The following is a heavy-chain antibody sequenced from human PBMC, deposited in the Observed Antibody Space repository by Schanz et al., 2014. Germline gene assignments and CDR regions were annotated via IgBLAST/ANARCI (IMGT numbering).Heavy chain of an antibody. CDR2: IDYAGST. CDR3: ASPPISVAGRWADY. Sequence: VHLVESGGGLVQPGGSLRLSCAVSGFTVSANYMIWVRQPPGKGLEWVSLIDYAGSTNYADSVKGRMTVSRDTSKNALFLQMNNLRAEDTAVYYCASPPISVAGRWADYWGQGILVAVSS. CDR1: GFTVSANY. V-gene: IGHV3-66*01. D-gene: IGHD6-19*01. J-gene: IGHJ4*02.